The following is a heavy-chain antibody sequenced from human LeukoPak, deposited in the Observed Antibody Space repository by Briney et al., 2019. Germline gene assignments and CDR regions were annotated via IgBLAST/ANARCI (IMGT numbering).Heavy chain of an antibody. J-gene: IGHJ4*02. CDR1: GFTFSSYA. D-gene: IGHD3-3*01. V-gene: IGHV3-64*01. CDR2: ISSNGGST. CDR3: ARGSRYYDFWSGYYTPPDW. Sequence: GGSLRLSCAASGFTFSSYAMHWVRQAPGKGLEYVSAISSNGGSTYYANSVKGRFTISRDNSKNTLYLQMGSLRAEDMAVYYCARGSRYYDFWSGYYTPPDWWGQGTLVTVSS.